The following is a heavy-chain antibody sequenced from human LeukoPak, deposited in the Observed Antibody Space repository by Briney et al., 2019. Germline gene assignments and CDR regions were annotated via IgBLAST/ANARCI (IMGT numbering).Heavy chain of an antibody. CDR3: AKDAYDSSGYYYDY. CDR1: GFTFSSYA. D-gene: IGHD3-22*01. Sequence: GGSLRLSCAASGFTFSSYAMSWVRQAPGKGLEWVSGISWNSGSIGYADSVKGRFTISRDNAKNSLYLQMNSLRAEDTALYYCAKDAYDSSGYYYDYWGQGTLVTVSS. V-gene: IGHV3-9*01. J-gene: IGHJ4*02. CDR2: ISWNSGSI.